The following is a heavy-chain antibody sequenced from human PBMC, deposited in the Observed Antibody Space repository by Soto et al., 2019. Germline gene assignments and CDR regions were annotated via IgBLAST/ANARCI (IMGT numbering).Heavy chain of an antibody. CDR1: GGSISSGDYY. J-gene: IGHJ5*02. CDR2: IYYSGST. CDR3: ARDRVMAAAGPRGWFDP. V-gene: IGHV4-30-4*01. D-gene: IGHD6-13*01. Sequence: QVQLQESGPGLVKPSQTLSLTCTVSGGSISSGDYYWSWIRQPPGKGLEWIGYIYYSGSTYYNPSLKSRVTISVDTSKNQFSLKLSSVTAADTAVYYCARDRVMAAAGPRGWFDPWGQGTLVTVSS.